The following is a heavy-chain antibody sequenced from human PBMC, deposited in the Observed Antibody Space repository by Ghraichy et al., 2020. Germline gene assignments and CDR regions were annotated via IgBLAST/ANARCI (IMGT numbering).Heavy chain of an antibody. D-gene: IGHD5-12*01. J-gene: IGHJ4*02. Sequence: SETLSLTCTVSGGSISSYYWSWIRQPPGKGLEWIGYIYYSGSTNYNPSLKSRVTISVDTSKNQFSLKLSSVTAADTAVYYCARAGLRGPPRFPFDYWGQGTLVTVAS. CDR1: GGSISSYY. CDR2: IYYSGST. V-gene: IGHV4-59*01. CDR3: ARAGLRGPPRFPFDY.